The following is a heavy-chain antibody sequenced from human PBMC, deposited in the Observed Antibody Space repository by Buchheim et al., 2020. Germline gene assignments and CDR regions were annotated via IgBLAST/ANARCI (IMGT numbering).Heavy chain of an antibody. CDR1: GGSISSSSYY. V-gene: IGHV4-39*01. Sequence: QLQLQESGPGLVKPSETLSLTCTVSGGSISSSSYYWGWIRQPPGKGLEWIGSIYYSGSTYYNPSLKSRVTISVDTSKNQFPLKLSSVTAADTAVYYCARTAPMTTVTNFFDYWGQGTL. D-gene: IGHD4-17*01. CDR2: IYYSGST. J-gene: IGHJ4*02. CDR3: ARTAPMTTVTNFFDY.